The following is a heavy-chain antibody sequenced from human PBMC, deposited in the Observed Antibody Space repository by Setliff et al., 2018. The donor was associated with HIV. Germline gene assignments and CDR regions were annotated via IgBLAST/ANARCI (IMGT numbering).Heavy chain of an antibody. CDR1: GGSISSYY. D-gene: IGHD3-22*01. CDR2: IYTSGST. V-gene: IGHV4-4*07. CDR3: ARDQANYYDSSGYYYFDY. Sequence: PSETLSLTCTVSGGSISSYYWSWIRQPAGKGLEWIGRIYTSGSTNYNPSLKSRVTMSVDTSKNQFSLKLSSVTAAGTAVYYCARDQANYYDSSGYYYFDYWGQGTLVTVSS. J-gene: IGHJ4*02.